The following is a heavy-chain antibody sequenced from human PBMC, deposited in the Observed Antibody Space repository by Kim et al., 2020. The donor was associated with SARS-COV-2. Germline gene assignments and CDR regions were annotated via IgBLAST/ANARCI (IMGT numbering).Heavy chain of an antibody. Sequence: NPSRKSRVTISGDKSKNQFALKLSSVTAADTAVYYCARPRSSPGVYYFDYWGQGTLGTVSS. D-gene: IGHD6-13*01. J-gene: IGHJ4*02. CDR3: ARPRSSPGVYYFDY. V-gene: IGHV4-4*02.